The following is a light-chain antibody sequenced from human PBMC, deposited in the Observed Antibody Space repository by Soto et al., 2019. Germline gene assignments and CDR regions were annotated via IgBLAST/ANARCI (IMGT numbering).Light chain of an antibody. CDR3: KSYAGSNTYV. J-gene: IGLJ1*01. CDR2: EVV. CDR1: KNDIGVYDF. V-gene: IGLV2-8*01. Sequence: QSALTLPPSASGSPGQSVTISCTGTKNDIGVYDFVSWYQHHPGKAPRLIIYEVVQRPSGVPDRFSGSKSGNTASLTVSGLPAADEADYFCKSYAGSNTYVFGRGTQVTVL.